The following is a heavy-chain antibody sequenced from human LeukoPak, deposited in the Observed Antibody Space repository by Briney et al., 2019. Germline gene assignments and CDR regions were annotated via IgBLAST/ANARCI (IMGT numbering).Heavy chain of an antibody. J-gene: IGHJ6*03. D-gene: IGHD1-14*01. Sequence: GASVKVSCKASGYTFTGYYMHWVRQAPGQGLEWMGWINPNSGGTNYAQKFQGRVTMTRDTSISTAYMELSRLRSDDTAVYYCARDRDRTLYYYYMDVWGKGTTVTVSS. CDR3: ARDRDRTLYYYYMDV. CDR1: GYTFTGYY. V-gene: IGHV1-2*02. CDR2: INPNSGGT.